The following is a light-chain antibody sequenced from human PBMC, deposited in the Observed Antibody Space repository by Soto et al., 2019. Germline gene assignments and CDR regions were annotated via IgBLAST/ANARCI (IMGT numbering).Light chain of an antibody. CDR2: GAS. V-gene: IGKV3-15*01. Sequence: EIVMTHSPATLSVSPGERATLSCRASQSVSSNLAWYQQKPGQAPRLLIYGASTRATGIPVRFSGSGSGTEFTLTISSLQSADFAVYYCQQYNSRGITFGPGTKVDIK. CDR1: QSVSSN. CDR3: QQYNSRGIT. J-gene: IGKJ3*01.